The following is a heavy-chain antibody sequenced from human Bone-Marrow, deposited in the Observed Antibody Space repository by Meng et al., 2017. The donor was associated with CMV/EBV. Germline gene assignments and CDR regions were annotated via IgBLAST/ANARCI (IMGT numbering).Heavy chain of an antibody. CDR1: GYTFTGHY. Sequence: ASVKVSCKVSGYTFTGHYIHWVRQVPGQGLEWMGWINPDGGGTNYAQNFQDRVTISSDTSINTVYMELSRLTSDDTAVYYCTRHGPDYFDYWGQGTLVTGSS. CDR3: TRHGPDYFDY. CDR2: INPDGGGT. V-gene: IGHV1-2*02. J-gene: IGHJ4*02.